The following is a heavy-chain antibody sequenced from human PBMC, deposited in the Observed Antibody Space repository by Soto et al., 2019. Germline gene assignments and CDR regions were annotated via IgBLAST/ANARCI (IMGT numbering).Heavy chain of an antibody. CDR2: IYRTGLT. CDR1: GGSVNRGGYS. D-gene: IGHD2-2*01. Sequence: QLQLLESGSRLVKPSQTLSLTCAVSGGSVNRGGYSWSWIRQTPGKGLEWLAYIYRTGLTIYNPSLNSRATTSLDEPNNQFSLHLTSVTAADTAVYYCARSIVTPSAMFDHWGQGLLVTVSS. V-gene: IGHV4-30-2*01. CDR3: ARSIVTPSAMFDH. J-gene: IGHJ5*02.